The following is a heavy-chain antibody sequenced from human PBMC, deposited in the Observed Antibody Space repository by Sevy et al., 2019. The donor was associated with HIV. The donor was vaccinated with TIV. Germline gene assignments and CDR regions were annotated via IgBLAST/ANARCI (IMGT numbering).Heavy chain of an antibody. Sequence: GGSLRLSCAASGFTFSSYGMHWVRQAPGKGLEWVAVISYDGSNKYYADSVKGRFTISRDNSKNTLNLQMHSLRAEDKVVYDCAKDSFYCTNGGCSRTAYYFDYWGQGTLVTVSS. V-gene: IGHV3-30*18. CDR2: ISYDGSNK. CDR1: GFTFSSYG. D-gene: IGHD2-8*01. CDR3: AKDSFYCTNGGCSRTAYYFDY. J-gene: IGHJ4*02.